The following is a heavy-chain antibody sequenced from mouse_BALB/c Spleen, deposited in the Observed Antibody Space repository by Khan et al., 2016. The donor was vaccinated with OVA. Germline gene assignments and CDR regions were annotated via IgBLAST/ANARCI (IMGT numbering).Heavy chain of an antibody. CDR3: ARLTPYGYAAWFAY. CDR2: INPSSGYT. D-gene: IGHD2-2*01. Sequence: QVQLKESGAELARPGASVKMSCKASGYTFTSYTMHWVKQRPGQGLEWIGYINPSSGYTNYNQKFKDKATLTADKSSSTAYMQLSSLTSEDSAVYYCARLTPYGYAAWFAYWGQGTLVTVSA. CDR1: GYTFTSYT. J-gene: IGHJ3*01. V-gene: IGHV1-4*01.